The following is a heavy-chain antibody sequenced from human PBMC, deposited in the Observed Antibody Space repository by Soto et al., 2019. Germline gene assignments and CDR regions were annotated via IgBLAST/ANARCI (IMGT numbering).Heavy chain of an antibody. Sequence: ASVKVSCKASGYTFSGSVMHWVRQAPGQRLEWMGWINADNGNTKYSQKFQGRVTITRDTSASTAYMELSSLRSEDTTVYYCATEIEGTTVTSLDSWG. CDR2: INADNGNT. CDR3: ATEIEGTTVTSLDS. D-gene: IGHD4-17*01. CDR1: GYTFSGSV. J-gene: IGHJ5*01. V-gene: IGHV1-3*01.